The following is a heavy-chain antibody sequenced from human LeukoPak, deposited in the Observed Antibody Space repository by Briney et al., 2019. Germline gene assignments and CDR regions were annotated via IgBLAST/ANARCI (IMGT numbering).Heavy chain of an antibody. CDR1: GGTFSSYA. CDR3: AREEVAVGYCSSTSCYPNYYYGMDV. D-gene: IGHD2-2*01. J-gene: IGHJ6*02. Sequence: SVTVSCKASGGTFSSYAISWVRQAPGQGLEWMGGIIPIFGTANYAQKFQGRVTITADESTSTAYMELSSLRSEDTAVYYCAREEVAVGYCSSTSCYPNYYYGMDVWGQGTTVTVSS. V-gene: IGHV1-69*13. CDR2: IIPIFGTA.